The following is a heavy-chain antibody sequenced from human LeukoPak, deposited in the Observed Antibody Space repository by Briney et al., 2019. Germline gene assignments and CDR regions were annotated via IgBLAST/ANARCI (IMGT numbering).Heavy chain of an antibody. J-gene: IGHJ5*02. CDR2: IWSDGSNK. CDR1: GLTFSSYG. D-gene: IGHD2-15*01. V-gene: IGHV3-33*01. Sequence: AGGSLRLSCAASGLTFSSYGMHWVRQAPGKGLEWVAVIWSDGSNKYYADSVRGRFTISRDNSKNTLYLQMNSLRAEDTAVYYCARVTMVAAASYNWFVPWGQGTLVTVSS. CDR3: ARVTMVAAASYNWFVP.